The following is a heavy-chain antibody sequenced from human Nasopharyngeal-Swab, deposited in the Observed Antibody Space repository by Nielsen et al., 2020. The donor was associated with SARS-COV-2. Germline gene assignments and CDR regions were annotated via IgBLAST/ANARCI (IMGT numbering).Heavy chain of an antibody. CDR3: TTSFTVGGLKDY. J-gene: IGHJ4*02. CDR2: IRSKDKNYAT. D-gene: IGHD3-16*01. V-gene: IGHV3-73*01. Sequence: VRQMPGKGLEWVGRIRSKDKNYATAYGTSVKGRFIISRDDSKNTAFLQMNSLKTEDTAVYFCTTSFTVGGLKDYWGQGTTITVSS.